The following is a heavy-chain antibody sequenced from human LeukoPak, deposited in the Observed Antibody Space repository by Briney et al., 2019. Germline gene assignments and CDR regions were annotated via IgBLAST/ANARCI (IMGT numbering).Heavy chain of an antibody. CDR2: IRYDGSNK. Sequence: GGSLRLSCAASGFTFSSYGMHWVRQAPGKGLEWVAFIRYDGSNKYYADSVKGRFTISRDNSKNTLYLQMNSLRAEDTAVYYCAKDSSGAYDILTGYYSGGYDYWGQGTLVTVSS. D-gene: IGHD3-9*01. CDR3: AKDSSGAYDILTGYYSGGYDY. V-gene: IGHV3-30*02. CDR1: GFTFSSYG. J-gene: IGHJ4*02.